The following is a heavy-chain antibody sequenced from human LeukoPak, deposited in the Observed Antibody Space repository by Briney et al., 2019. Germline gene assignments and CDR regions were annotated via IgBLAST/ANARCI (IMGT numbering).Heavy chain of an antibody. J-gene: IGHJ5*02. D-gene: IGHD6-13*01. Sequence: ALVKVSCKASGYTFTSYCMHWVRQAPGQGLEWMGIINPSGGSTSYAQKFQGRVTMTRDTSTSTVYMELSSLRSEDTAVYYCARDQAAAGTVNVWFDPWGRGTLVTVSS. CDR1: GYTFTSYC. V-gene: IGHV1-46*01. CDR2: INPSGGST. CDR3: ARDQAAAGTVNVWFDP.